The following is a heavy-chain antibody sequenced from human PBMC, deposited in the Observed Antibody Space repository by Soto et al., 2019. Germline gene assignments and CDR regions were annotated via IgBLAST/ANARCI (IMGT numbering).Heavy chain of an antibody. CDR2: VYYTGST. J-gene: IGHJ4*02. CDR3: ARGRTVRNYADDSSDYYYFFDY. V-gene: IGHV4-59*01. D-gene: IGHD3-22*01. Sequence: SETLSLTCTVSGDSISTFYWGWMRQSPGKELEWIGYVYYTGSTNYNPSLKSRVTISVDRSKNQFSLKLTSANAADTAVYYCARGRTVRNYADDSSDYYYFFDYWGQGTQVTVSS. CDR1: GDSISTFY.